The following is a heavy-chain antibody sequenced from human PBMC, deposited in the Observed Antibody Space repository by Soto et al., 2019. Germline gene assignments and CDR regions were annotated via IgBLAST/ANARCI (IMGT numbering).Heavy chain of an antibody. CDR1: GGSVSSGSYY. CDR3: ARDMMDYYGSGRSDWFDP. Sequence: SETLSLTCTVSGGSVSSGSYYWSWIRQPPGKGLEWIGYIYYSGSTDYNPSLKSRVTISVDTSKNQFSLKLSSVTAADTAVYYCARDMMDYYGSGRSDWFDPWGQGTLVTVSS. J-gene: IGHJ5*02. V-gene: IGHV4-61*01. D-gene: IGHD3-10*01. CDR2: IYYSGST.